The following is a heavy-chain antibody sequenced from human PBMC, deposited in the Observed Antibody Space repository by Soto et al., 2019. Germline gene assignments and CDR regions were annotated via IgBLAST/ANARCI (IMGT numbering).Heavy chain of an antibody. V-gene: IGHV3-15*01. J-gene: IGHJ4*02. Sequence: EVQLVESGGGLVKPGGSLRLSCAASGFTFSNAQMTWIRQAPGKGLEWVGRIKSKADGGTTEYAPSVRGRFIMSRDNSKNMLYLELTSLKTEDTAVYYCSTGGVGAVGTGFAYWGQGTLLTVSS. CDR1: GFTFSNAQ. CDR3: STGGVGAVGTGFAY. D-gene: IGHD6-13*01. CDR2: IKSKADGGTT.